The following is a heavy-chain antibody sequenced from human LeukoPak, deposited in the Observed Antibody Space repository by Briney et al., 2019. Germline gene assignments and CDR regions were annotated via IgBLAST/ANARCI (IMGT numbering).Heavy chain of an antibody. V-gene: IGHV5-51*01. CDR3: ASRIGSSWYSFAPPDY. CDR1: GYSFTSYW. CDR2: IYPGDSDT. Sequence: GESLKISCKGSGYSFTSYWIGWVRQMPGKGLEWMGIIYPGDSDTRYSPSFQGQVTISADKSISTAYLQWSSLKASDTAMYYCASRIGSSWYSFAPPDYWGQGTLVTVSS. D-gene: IGHD6-13*01. J-gene: IGHJ4*02.